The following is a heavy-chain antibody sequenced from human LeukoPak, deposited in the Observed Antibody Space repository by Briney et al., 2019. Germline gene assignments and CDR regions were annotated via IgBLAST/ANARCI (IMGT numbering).Heavy chain of an antibody. V-gene: IGHV3-7*01. D-gene: IGHD3-3*01. CDR1: GFTFSSYW. CDR2: IKQDGSEK. J-gene: IGHJ6*02. CDR3: ARVSYDFWSGYFSYYYGMDV. Sequence: GGSLRLSCAASGFTFSSYWMSWVRQAPGKGLEWVANIKQDGSEKYYVDSVKGRFTISRDNAKNSPYLQMNSLRAEDTAVYYCARVSYDFWSGYFSYYYGMDVWGQGTTVTVSS.